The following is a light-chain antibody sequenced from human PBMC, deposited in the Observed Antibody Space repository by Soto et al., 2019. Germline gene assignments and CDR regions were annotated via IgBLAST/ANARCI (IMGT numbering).Light chain of an antibody. J-gene: IGKJ3*01. CDR3: HPFGMSPFT. Sequence: EVVLTQSPGTLSLSPGESATLSYRASQSVRGNYFAWYQQRPGQAPRLLVYGPSVRAAGIPDRFRGSGSRTDFYLTINRVEPDDFAVYYCHPFGMSPFTFGPGTTLDIK. V-gene: IGKV3-20*01. CDR1: QSVRGNY. CDR2: GPS.